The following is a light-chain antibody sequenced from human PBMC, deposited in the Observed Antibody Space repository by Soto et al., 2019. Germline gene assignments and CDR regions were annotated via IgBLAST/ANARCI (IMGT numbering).Light chain of an antibody. V-gene: IGKV3-15*01. CDR1: QSVSSN. CDR3: QQYNNCPPIT. CDR2: GAS. J-gene: IGKJ2*01. Sequence: EVVMTQSPATLSVSPGERATLSCRASQSVSSNLAWYQQKPGQAPRLLIYGASTRATGIPARFSGSGSWTACTRTISSLQSEDFAIYYCQQYNNCPPITFGQGTKLEIK.